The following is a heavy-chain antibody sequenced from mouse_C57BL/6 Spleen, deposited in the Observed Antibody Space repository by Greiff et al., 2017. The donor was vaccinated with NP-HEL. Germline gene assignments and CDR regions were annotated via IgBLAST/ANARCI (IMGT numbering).Heavy chain of an antibody. CDR1: GYAFSSSW. D-gene: IGHD2-4*01. CDR2: IYPGDGDT. J-gene: IGHJ3*01. V-gene: IGHV1-82*01. CDR3: ARDGYYDYPWFAY. Sequence: VQLQQSGPELVKPGASVKISCKASGYAFSSSWMNWVKQRPGKGLEWIGRIYPGDGDTNYNGKFKGKATLTADKSSSTAYMQLSSLTSEDSAVYFYARDGYYDYPWFAYWGQGTLVTVSA.